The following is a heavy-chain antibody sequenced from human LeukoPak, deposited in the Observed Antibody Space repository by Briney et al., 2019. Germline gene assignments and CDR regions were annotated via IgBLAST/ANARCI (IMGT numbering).Heavy chain of an antibody. Sequence: GGSLRLSCAASGFTFSSYWMSWVRQAPGKGLEWVANIKQDGSEKYYVDSVKGRFTISRDNAKNSLYLQMNSLRAEDTAVYYCARAKLWFGELLYPDYWGQGTLVTVSS. V-gene: IGHV3-7*01. D-gene: IGHD3-10*01. J-gene: IGHJ4*02. CDR1: GFTFSSYW. CDR3: ARAKLWFGELLYPDY. CDR2: IKQDGSEK.